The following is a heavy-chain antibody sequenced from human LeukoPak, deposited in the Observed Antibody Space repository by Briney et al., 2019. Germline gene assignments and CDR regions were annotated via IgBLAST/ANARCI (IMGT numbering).Heavy chain of an antibody. J-gene: IGHJ5*02. Sequence: PSETLSLTCNVSGGSISSNTYFWGWIRRPPGKGLEWIGSIRYSGSTYYNPSLKSRVTISVDTSKNQFSLNLSSLTAADTAVYYCATSDTVPTYNWFDPWGQGTLVTVS. CDR3: ATSDTVPTYNWFDP. CDR1: GGSISSNTYF. V-gene: IGHV4-39*01. D-gene: IGHD4-17*01. CDR2: IRYSGST.